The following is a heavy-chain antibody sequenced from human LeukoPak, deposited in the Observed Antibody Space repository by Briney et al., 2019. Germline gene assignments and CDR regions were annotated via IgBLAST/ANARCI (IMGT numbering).Heavy chain of an antibody. CDR1: GYTFTGYY. Sequence: SVKVSCKASGYTFTGYYMHWVRQAPGQGLEWMGGIIPIFGTANYAQKFQGRVTITADESTSTAYMELSSLRSEDTAVYYCAGSPITMVRGTTSYYYYMDVWGKGTTVTISS. J-gene: IGHJ6*03. CDR2: IIPIFGTA. D-gene: IGHD3-10*01. V-gene: IGHV1-69*13. CDR3: AGSPITMVRGTTSYYYYMDV.